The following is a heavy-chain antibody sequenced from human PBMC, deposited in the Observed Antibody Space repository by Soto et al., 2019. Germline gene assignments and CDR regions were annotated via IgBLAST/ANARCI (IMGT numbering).Heavy chain of an antibody. CDR3: THSGYDSVLDY. J-gene: IGHJ4*02. Sequence: GGSLRLSCAASGLIFSNYKMHWVRQAPGKGLVWVSRINTDGSIIDYADSVKGRFTVSRDNAKNTLYLQMNSLRAEDTAVYYCTHSGYDSVLDYWGQGTLVTVSS. CDR2: INTDGSII. CDR1: GLIFSNYK. V-gene: IGHV3-74*01. D-gene: IGHD5-12*01.